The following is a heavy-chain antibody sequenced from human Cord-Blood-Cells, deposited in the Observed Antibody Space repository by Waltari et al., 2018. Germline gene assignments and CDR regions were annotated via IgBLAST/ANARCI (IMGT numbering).Heavy chain of an antibody. CDR1: GFSVGITT. J-gene: IGHJ6*02. D-gene: IGHD1-7*01. CDR2: IYSGGST. Sequence: EVQLVESGGGLIQPGGSLRLSCPASGFSVGITTMLWVRQAPGKGLEWVSVIYSGGSTYYADSVKGRFTISRDNSKNTLYLQMNSLRAEDTAVYYCAREELNYGMDVWGQGTTVTVSS. CDR3: AREELNYGMDV. V-gene: IGHV3-53*01.